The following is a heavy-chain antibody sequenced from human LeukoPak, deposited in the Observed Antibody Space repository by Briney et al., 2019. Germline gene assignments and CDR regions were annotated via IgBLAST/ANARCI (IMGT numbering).Heavy chain of an antibody. Sequence: GGSLRLSCAASGFTFSSYAMHWVRQAPGKGLEWVAVISYDGSNKYYADSVKGRFTTSRDNSKNTLYLQMNSLRAEDTAVYYCARGAPKGHYYDSSGYWGQGTLVTVSS. CDR3: ARGAPKGHYYDSSGY. CDR1: GFTFSSYA. D-gene: IGHD3-22*01. J-gene: IGHJ4*02. V-gene: IGHV3-30-3*01. CDR2: ISYDGSNK.